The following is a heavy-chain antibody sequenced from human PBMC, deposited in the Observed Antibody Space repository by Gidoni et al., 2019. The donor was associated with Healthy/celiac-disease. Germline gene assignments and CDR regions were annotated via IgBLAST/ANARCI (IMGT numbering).Heavy chain of an antibody. CDR2: IYYSGST. J-gene: IGHJ6*02. V-gene: IGHV4-39*01. CDR1: GGSIRSSSYY. CDR3: ARHFSRSSWYAYYYYGMDV. D-gene: IGHD6-13*01. Sequence: QLQLQESGPGLVKPSETLSLTCTVSGGSIRSSSYYWGWIRQPPGKGLEWIGSIYYSGSTYYNPSLKSRVTISVDTSKNQFSLKLSSVTAADTAVYYCARHFSRSSWYAYYYYGMDVWGQGTTVTVSS.